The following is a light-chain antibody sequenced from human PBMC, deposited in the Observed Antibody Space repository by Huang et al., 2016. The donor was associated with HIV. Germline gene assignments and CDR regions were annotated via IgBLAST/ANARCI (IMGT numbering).Light chain of an antibody. CDR2: ATS. Sequence: DIQMTQSPSSLSASVGDRVTLTCRASQGIGNSLAWYQQKPEKAPRLLLSATSRLESGVPSRFSGSGSGTHYTLTISTLQPEDIASYYCQQYHGIPWTFGQGTKVEIK. CDR3: QQYHGIPWT. J-gene: IGKJ1*01. CDR1: QGIGNS. V-gene: IGKV1-NL1*01.